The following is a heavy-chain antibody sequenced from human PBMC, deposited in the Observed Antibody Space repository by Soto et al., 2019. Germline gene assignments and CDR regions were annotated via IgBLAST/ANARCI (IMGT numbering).Heavy chain of an antibody. CDR1: GFTFSSYG. CDR3: AKETYSGPLDY. Sequence: QVQLVESGGGVVQPGRSLRLSCAASGFTFSSYGMHWVRQAPGKGLEWVAVISYDGSNKYYADSVKGRFTISRDNSKNTLYLQMTSLRAEDPAVYYCAKETYSGPLDYWGQGTLVTVSS. J-gene: IGHJ4*02. D-gene: IGHD3-10*01. V-gene: IGHV3-30*18. CDR2: ISYDGSNK.